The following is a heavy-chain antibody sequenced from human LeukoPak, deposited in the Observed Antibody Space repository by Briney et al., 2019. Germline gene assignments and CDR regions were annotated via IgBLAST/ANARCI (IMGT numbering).Heavy chain of an antibody. D-gene: IGHD6-19*01. Sequence: GGSLRPSCAASGFTFSSYGMHWVRQAPGKGLEWVAFIRYDGSNKYYADSVKGRFTISRDNSKNTLYLQMNSLRAEDTAVYYCAKDGADFGIAVAPVWGQGTLVTVSS. CDR2: IRYDGSNK. CDR1: GFTFSSYG. CDR3: AKDGADFGIAVAPV. J-gene: IGHJ4*02. V-gene: IGHV3-30*02.